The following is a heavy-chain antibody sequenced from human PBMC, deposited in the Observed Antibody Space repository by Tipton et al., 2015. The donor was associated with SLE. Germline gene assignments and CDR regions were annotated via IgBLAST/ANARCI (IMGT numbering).Heavy chain of an antibody. CDR2: IFYSGGT. V-gene: IGHV4-59*12. Sequence: LRLSCTVSGGSISDYYWTWIRQPPGKGLEWIGYIFYSGGTNYNPSLKSRVTISVDTSKNQFSLKLSSVTAADTAVYYCARGLNYYDSSGYYPFYYMDVWGKGTTVTVSS. J-gene: IGHJ6*03. D-gene: IGHD3-22*01. CDR1: GGSISDYY. CDR3: ARGLNYYDSSGYYPFYYMDV.